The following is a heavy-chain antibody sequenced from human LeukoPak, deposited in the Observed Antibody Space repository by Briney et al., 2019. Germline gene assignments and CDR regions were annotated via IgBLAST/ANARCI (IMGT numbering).Heavy chain of an antibody. J-gene: IGHJ6*04. CDR2: ISYGGSEK. CDR1: GFTFSSYA. V-gene: IGHV3-30*07. D-gene: IGHD3-10*02. Sequence: PGGSLRLSCAASGFTFSSYAMHWVRQAPGKGLEWLAVISYGGSEKYYADSVKGRFTISRDNAKNSLYLQMNSLRAEDTAVYYCAELGITMIGGVWGKGTTVTISS. CDR3: AELGITMIGGV.